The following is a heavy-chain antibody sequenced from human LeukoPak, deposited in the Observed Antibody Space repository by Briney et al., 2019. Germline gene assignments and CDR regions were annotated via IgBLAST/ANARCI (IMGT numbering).Heavy chain of an antibody. J-gene: IGHJ4*02. CDR2: ISSSSSYI. V-gene: IGHV3-21*01. CDR3: ARDTGAESSGYYPGIDY. Sequence: GGSLRLSCAASGFTFSSYSMNWVRQAPGKWLEWVSSISSSSSYIYYADSMKGRFTISRDNAKNSLYLQMNSLRAEDTAVYYCARDTGAESSGYYPGIDYWGQGTLVTVSS. D-gene: IGHD3-22*01. CDR1: GFTFSSYS.